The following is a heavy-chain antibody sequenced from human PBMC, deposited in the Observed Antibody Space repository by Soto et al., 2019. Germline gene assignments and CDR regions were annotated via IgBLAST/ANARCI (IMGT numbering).Heavy chain of an antibody. J-gene: IGHJ4*02. V-gene: IGHV3-30-3*01. CDR2: ISYDGSNK. CDR3: ARARLDTPALDY. CDR1: GFTLRSYA. Sequence: QVQLVESGGGVVQPGRSLRLPCAASGFTLRSYAMHWVRQAPGKGLEWVAAISYDGSNKYNADSVKGRFTISRDNSKNTLYLQMYSLSVEDTAVYYCARARLDTPALDYWGQGTLVTVSS. D-gene: IGHD2-2*01.